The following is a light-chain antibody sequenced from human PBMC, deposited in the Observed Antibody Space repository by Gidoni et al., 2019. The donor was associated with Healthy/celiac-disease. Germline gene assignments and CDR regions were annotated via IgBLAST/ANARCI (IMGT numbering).Light chain of an antibody. CDR3: QQSYSTPPT. CDR2: AAS. J-gene: IGKJ4*01. Sequence: DIQMTQAPSSLSASVGDRVTITCRASQSISSYLNWYQQKPGKAPKLLIYAASSWQSGVPSRFSGSGSGPDFTLTISSLQPEDFATYSCQQSYSTPPTFACGTKVEI. V-gene: IGKV1-39*01. CDR1: QSISSY.